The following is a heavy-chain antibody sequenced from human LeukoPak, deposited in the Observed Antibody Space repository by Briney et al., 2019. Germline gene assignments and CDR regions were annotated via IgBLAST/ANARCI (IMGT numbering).Heavy chain of an antibody. Sequence: ASVKVSCKASGYTFTSYYMHGVRQAPGQGLEWMGIINPSGGSTTYAEKFQGRVTMTRDMFTNTVYMEVSSLRSEDTAIYYCARGVSNSASGLPTRYFDYWGQGALVTVSS. J-gene: IGHJ4*02. V-gene: IGHV1-46*01. CDR1: GYTFTSYY. CDR2: INPSGGST. D-gene: IGHD5-12*01. CDR3: ARGVSNSASGLPTRYFDY.